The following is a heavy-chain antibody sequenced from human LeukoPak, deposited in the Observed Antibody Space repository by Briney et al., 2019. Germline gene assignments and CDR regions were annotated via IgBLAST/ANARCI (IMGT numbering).Heavy chain of an antibody. CDR2: TYYRSKWYN. J-gene: IGHJ3*02. Sequence: SQTLSLTCAISGDSVSSNSAAWNWIRQSPSRGLEWLGRTYYRSKWYNDYAVSVKSRITINPDTSKNQFSLQLNSVTPEDTAVYYCARVEAPGYCSGGSCYLSGSGAFDIWGQGTMVTVSS. CDR1: GDSVSSNSAA. V-gene: IGHV6-1*01. D-gene: IGHD2-15*01. CDR3: ARVEAPGYCSGGSCYLSGSGAFDI.